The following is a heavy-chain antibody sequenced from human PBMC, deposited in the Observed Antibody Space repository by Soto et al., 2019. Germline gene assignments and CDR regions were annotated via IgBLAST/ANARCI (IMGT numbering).Heavy chain of an antibody. CDR2: IYHSGST. D-gene: IGHD3-10*01. CDR1: SGSISSSNW. V-gene: IGHV4-4*02. J-gene: IGHJ4*02. CDR3: ARSGGVRGVLSSSIRPRLFDY. Sequence: QVQLQESGPGLVKPSGTLSLTCAVSSGSISSSNWWSWVRQPPGKGLEWIGEIYHSGSTNYNPSLKSRVTISVDKSKNQFSLKLSSVTAADTAVYYCARSGGVRGVLSSSIRPRLFDYWGQGTLVTVSS.